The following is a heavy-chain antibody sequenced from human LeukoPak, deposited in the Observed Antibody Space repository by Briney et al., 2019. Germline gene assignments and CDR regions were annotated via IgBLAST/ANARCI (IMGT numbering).Heavy chain of an antibody. D-gene: IGHD6-13*01. J-gene: IGHJ4*02. CDR3: AVRYSGSWYLFDY. V-gene: IGHV3-74*01. CDR1: GFNFINYY. CDR2: IKSDGSST. Sequence: GGSLRLSCAASGFNFINYYMSWVRQAPGKGLEWVSHIKSDGSSTSYADSVKGRFTISRDNAKNTLNLQMNSLRAEDSAVYYCAVRYSGSWYLFDYWGQGTLVTVSS.